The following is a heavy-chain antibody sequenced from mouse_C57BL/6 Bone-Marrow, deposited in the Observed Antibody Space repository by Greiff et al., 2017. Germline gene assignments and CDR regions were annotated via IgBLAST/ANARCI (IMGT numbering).Heavy chain of an antibody. CDR3: AREPYAMDY. J-gene: IGHJ4*01. CDR2: INYDGSST. CDR1: GFTFSDYY. Sequence: EVQLVESEGGLVQPGSSLKLSCTASGFTFSDYYMAWVRQVPEKGLEWVANINYDGSSTYYQDTLTSRFIISRDKAKNILYLQMSSLTSEDTAAYYCAREPYAMDYWGQGTSVTVSS. V-gene: IGHV5-16*01.